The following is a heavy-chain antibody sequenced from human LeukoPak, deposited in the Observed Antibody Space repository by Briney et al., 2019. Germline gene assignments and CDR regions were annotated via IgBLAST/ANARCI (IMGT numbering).Heavy chain of an antibody. D-gene: IGHD3-10*01. Sequence: ASVKVSCKASGYTFTSYGISWVRQAPGQGLEWMGWISAYNGNTNYAQKLQGRVTMTTDTSTSTAYMELRSLRSDDTAVYYCARVTLLGVTMVRGVIRNWFDPWGQGTLVTVSS. V-gene: IGHV1-18*01. J-gene: IGHJ5*02. CDR3: ARVTLLGVTMVRGVIRNWFDP. CDR2: ISAYNGNT. CDR1: GYTFTSYG.